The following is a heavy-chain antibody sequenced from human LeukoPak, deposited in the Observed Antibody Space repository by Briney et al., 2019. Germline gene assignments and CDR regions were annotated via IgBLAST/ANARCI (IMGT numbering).Heavy chain of an antibody. CDR1: GFTFSSYS. Sequence: PGGSLRLSCAASGFTFSSYSMNWVRQAPGKGLEWVSYISSSGSSIYSDSVKGRFTVSRDNAKNSLYLQMNSLRAEDTAVYYCATWTGIIPYWGQGTLVTVSS. CDR3: ATWTGIIPY. D-gene: IGHD1-14*01. J-gene: IGHJ4*02. CDR2: ISSSGSSI. V-gene: IGHV3-48*04.